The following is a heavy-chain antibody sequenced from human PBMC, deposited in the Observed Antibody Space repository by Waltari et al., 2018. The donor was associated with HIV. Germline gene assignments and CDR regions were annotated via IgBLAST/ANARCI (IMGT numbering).Heavy chain of an antibody. Sequence: HLQLQESGPGLVKPSETLSLTCTVSGGSISNSNYFWGWIRQTPGKGLEWIGSIYYSGGTHYNPSLKSRVPISLDTSKNQFSLKLITLTTADTAVFYCARHALCVCASYWIFVLWGRGTFVTVSS. V-gene: IGHV4-39*01. CDR2: IYYSGGT. J-gene: IGHJ2*01. D-gene: IGHD3-16*01. CDR1: GGSISNSNYF. CDR3: ARHALCVCASYWIFVL.